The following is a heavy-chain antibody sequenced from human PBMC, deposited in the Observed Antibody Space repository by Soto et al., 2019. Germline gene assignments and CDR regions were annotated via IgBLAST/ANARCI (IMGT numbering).Heavy chain of an antibody. CDR2: INSDGSST. CDR3: ARDRSYSLDV. V-gene: IGHV3-74*01. J-gene: IGHJ6*02. CDR1: GSTFSNDW. Sequence: TGGSLRLSCAVSGSTFSNDWMHWVRQAPGKGLVWVSHINSDGSSTNYADFVKGRFTIARDNAKNTVYLQMNSLRAEDTAVYYCARDRSYSLDVWGQGTTVTV.